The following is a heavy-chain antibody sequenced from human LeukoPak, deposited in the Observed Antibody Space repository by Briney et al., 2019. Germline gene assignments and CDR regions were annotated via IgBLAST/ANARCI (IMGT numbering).Heavy chain of an antibody. Sequence: GRSLRLSCAASGFTFSTCAMNWVRQAPDKGLEWVAVISFDGSKKYFADSVKGRFTISRDNSKNTLYLQMNSLRAEDTAVYYCARPYDILTGYYWRFDPWGQGTLVTVSS. CDR3: ARPYDILTGYYWRFDP. V-gene: IGHV3-30-3*01. D-gene: IGHD3-9*01. CDR2: ISFDGSKK. J-gene: IGHJ5*02. CDR1: GFTFSTCA.